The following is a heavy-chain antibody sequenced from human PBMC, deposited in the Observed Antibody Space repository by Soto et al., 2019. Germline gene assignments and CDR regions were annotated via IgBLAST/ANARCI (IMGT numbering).Heavy chain of an antibody. CDR2: LTVTGDSA. D-gene: IGHD2-15*01. CDR1: GFRLSDSA. J-gene: IGHJ6*03. V-gene: IGHV3-23*01. CDR3: ANNSCSSPACYPYYYYVDA. Sequence: EVQLLESGGGLVQPGGSLRLSCAASGFRLSDSAVSWVRQAPGKGLEWVSSLTVTGDSAFYSASVKGRFTISGDISKSTLYLKMNSLRAEDTAVYYCANNSCSSPACYPYYYYVDAWGIGTTVTVSS.